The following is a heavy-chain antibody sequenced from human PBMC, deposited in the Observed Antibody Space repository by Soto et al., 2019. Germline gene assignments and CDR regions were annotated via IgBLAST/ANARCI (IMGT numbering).Heavy chain of an antibody. CDR3: ARETAARAYYYYYYGMDV. CDR1: GYTFTSYG. CDR2: ISAYNGNT. D-gene: IGHD6-6*01. Sequence: ASVKVSCKASGYTFTSYGISWVLQAPGQGLEWMGWISAYNGNTNYAQKLQGRVTMTTDTSTSTAYMELRSLRSDDTAVYYCARETAARAYYYYYYGMDVWGQGTTVTVSS. V-gene: IGHV1-18*01. J-gene: IGHJ6*02.